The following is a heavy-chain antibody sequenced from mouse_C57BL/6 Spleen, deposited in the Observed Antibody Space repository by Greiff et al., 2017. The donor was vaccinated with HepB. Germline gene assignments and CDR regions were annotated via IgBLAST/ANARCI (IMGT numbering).Heavy chain of an antibody. CDR3: AREGSYYGSSHWYFDV. Sequence: EVKVVESGGGLVQPGGSLKLSCAASGFTFSDYGMAWVRQAPRKGPEWVAFISNLAYSIYYADTVTGRFTISRENAKNTLYLEMSSLRSEDTAMYYCAREGSYYGSSHWYFDVWGTGTTVTVSS. D-gene: IGHD1-1*01. V-gene: IGHV5-15*01. CDR1: GFTFSDYG. J-gene: IGHJ1*03. CDR2: ISNLAYSI.